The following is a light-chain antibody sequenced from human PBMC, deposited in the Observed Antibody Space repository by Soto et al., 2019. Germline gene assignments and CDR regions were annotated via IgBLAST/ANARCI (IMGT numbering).Light chain of an antibody. CDR1: QDINTY. CDR3: QQRKSYPIT. Sequence: DIQLTQSPSFLSASVGDRVTITCRASQDINTYLAWYQQKPGKAPKLLIFAASTLQNGVPSRFSGSGSGTEFTVTITSLQPEDFATYYRQQRKSYPITFGKGTRLEMK. J-gene: IGKJ5*01. V-gene: IGKV1-9*01. CDR2: AAS.